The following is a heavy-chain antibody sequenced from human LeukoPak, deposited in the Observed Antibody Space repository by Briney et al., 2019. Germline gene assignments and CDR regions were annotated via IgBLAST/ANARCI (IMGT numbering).Heavy chain of an antibody. V-gene: IGHV4-31*03. D-gene: IGHD3-22*01. CDR2: IYYSGST. CDR1: GGSISSGGYY. Sequence: SETLSLTCTVSGGSISSGGYYWSWIRQHPGKGLEWIGYIYYSGSTYYNRSLKSRVTISVDTSKNQFSLKLSSVTAADTAVYYCARAPFGVGLLPTEPFDYWGQGTLVTVSS. J-gene: IGHJ4*02. CDR3: ARAPFGVGLLPTEPFDY.